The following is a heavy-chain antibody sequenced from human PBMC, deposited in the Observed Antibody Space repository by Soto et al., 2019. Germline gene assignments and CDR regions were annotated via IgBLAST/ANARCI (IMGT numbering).Heavy chain of an antibody. CDR3: ARDVKINAFDI. CDR2: IIPILGIA. CDR1: GGTFSSYT. V-gene: IGHV1-69*08. Sequence: QVQLVQSGAEVKKPGSSVKVSCKASGGTFSSYTISWVRQAPGQGLEWMGRIIPILGIANYAQKFQGRVTSTADKSTSTAYMELSSLRSEDTAVYYCARDVKINAFDIWGQGTMVTVSS. J-gene: IGHJ3*02.